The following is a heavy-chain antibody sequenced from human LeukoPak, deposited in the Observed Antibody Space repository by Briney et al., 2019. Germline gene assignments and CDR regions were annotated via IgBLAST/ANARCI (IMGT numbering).Heavy chain of an antibody. J-gene: IGHJ4*02. CDR1: GFSFSSYS. V-gene: IGHV3-30*09. Sequence: GRSLRLSCAASGFSFSSYSIHWVRQAPGKGLEWVAVISSDGNSKNFALSVKGRFAISRDNSKKTLFLQMNNLRSEDTALYHCVSPTADYPFLYYFDSWGQGTLVTVSS. D-gene: IGHD5-12*01. CDR2: ISSDGNSK. CDR3: VSPTADYPFLYYFDS.